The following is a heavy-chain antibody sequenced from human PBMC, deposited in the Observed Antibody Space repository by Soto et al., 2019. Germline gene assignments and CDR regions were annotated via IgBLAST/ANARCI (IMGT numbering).Heavy chain of an antibody. J-gene: IGHJ4*02. Sequence: QVQLQESGPGLVKPSQTLSLTCTVSGGSISSGGYYWSWIRQHPGKGLEWIGYIYYSGSTYYNPSRTSRVTISVDTSKNQFSLKLSSLTAADTAVYYCARGTDRGSGNYWGQGTLVTVSS. D-gene: IGHD3-10*01. V-gene: IGHV4-31*03. CDR1: GGSISSGGYY. CDR3: ARGTDRGSGNY. CDR2: IYYSGST.